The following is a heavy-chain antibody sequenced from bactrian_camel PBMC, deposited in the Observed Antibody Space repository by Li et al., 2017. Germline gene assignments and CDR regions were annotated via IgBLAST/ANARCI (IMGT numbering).Heavy chain of an antibody. V-gene: IGHV3S25*01. J-gene: IGHJ6*01. CDR3: VRDYKSGGYRDDFGY. CDR2: VASNGGST. CDR1: GFTFSGYW. D-gene: IGHD4*01. Sequence: QLVESGGDLVQPGGSLTLSCTASGFTFSGYWMYWVRQTPAKGLEWVSGVASNGGSTEYADSIVGRFTIPRDNAKNMVYLHMTSLKPEDTGVYYCVRDYKSGGYRDDFGYWGQGTQVTVS.